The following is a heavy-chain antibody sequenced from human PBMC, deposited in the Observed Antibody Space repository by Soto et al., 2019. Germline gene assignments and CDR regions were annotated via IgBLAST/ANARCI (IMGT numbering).Heavy chain of an antibody. Sequence: SETLSLTCAVSGASISSEQYWTWVRQPPGKGLEWIGDIHHSGSTNNNPSLRSRLIMSVDTSKNQFSLNLNSVTAADTVVYYCARSFGWYAIDQWGQGTLVTVSS. J-gene: IGHJ4*02. CDR2: IHHSGST. D-gene: IGHD6-19*01. CDR3: ARSFGWYAIDQ. V-gene: IGHV4-4*02. CDR1: GASISSEQY.